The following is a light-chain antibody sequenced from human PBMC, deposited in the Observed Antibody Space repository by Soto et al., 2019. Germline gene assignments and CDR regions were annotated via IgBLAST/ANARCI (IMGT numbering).Light chain of an antibody. V-gene: IGKV3-15*01. CDR2: GAS. J-gene: IGKJ4*01. CDR1: QSVSSN. CDR3: QQYNSWPPLT. Sequence: EIVMTRSPATLSVSPGERATLSCRASQSVSSNLAWYQKKPGQAPRLLIYGASTRATGIPARFSGSGSGTEFTLTISSLQSEDFAVYYCQQYNSWPPLTFGGGTKVEIK.